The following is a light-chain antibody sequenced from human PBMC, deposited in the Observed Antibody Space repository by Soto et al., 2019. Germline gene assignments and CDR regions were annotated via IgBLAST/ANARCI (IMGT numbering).Light chain of an antibody. Sequence: DIQMTQSPSTLSGSVGDRVTITCRASQTISSWLAWYQQKPGKAPKLLIYRASNLESGVPSRFSGSGSGTEFTLAISSLQPDDFATYYCQQYGIFLTFGQGTKLEIK. CDR1: QTISSW. J-gene: IGKJ2*01. CDR2: RAS. V-gene: IGKV1-5*03. CDR3: QQYGIFLT.